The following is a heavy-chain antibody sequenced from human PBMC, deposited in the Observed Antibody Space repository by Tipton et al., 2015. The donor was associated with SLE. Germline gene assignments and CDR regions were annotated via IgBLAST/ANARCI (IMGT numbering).Heavy chain of an antibody. J-gene: IGHJ3*02. V-gene: IGHV5-51*01. CDR2: IHPGDSNT. D-gene: IGHD3-22*01. CDR1: GYSFTNYW. Sequence: QLVQSGAEVKKPGESLRISCKGSGYSFTNYWIAWVRQMPGKGLGWMGIIHPGDSNTRYSPSFQGQVTISADKSISTAYLQWSSLKTSDTAMYYCASASSGPSGAFDIWGQGTMVTVSS. CDR3: ASASSGPSGAFDI.